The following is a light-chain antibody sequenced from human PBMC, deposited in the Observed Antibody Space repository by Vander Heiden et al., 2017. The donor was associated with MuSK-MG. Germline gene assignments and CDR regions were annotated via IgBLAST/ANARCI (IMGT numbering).Light chain of an antibody. V-gene: IGLV2-11*01. Sequence: QSALTQPLSVSGSPGQSVTISCTGISTDVGAYDYVSWYQHAAGKAAKPIIYDGSKRPSGVPERFSGSKSGNTASLTISGLQAEEDADDDWCSYPGTWLCGGGTKLTVL. J-gene: IGLJ3*02. CDR1: STDVGAYDY. CDR3: CSYPGTWL. CDR2: DGS.